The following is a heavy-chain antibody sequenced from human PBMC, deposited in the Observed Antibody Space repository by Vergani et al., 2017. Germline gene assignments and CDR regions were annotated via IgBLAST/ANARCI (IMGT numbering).Heavy chain of an antibody. J-gene: IGHJ4*02. Sequence: QVQLQESGPGLVKPSETLSLTCAVSGFSIDNGYYWDWIRQPPGKGLEWIGSIYRTGRTHFNPSLKSRVTISVDTSNNHFSLRLNSLTAADTAVYYCARRSGIVYDIVRGTQYFFDFWGQGTLVTVSS. CDR1: GFSIDNGYY. V-gene: IGHV4-38-2*01. CDR2: IYRTGRT. CDR3: ARRSGIVYDIVRGTQYFFDF. D-gene: IGHD3-9*01.